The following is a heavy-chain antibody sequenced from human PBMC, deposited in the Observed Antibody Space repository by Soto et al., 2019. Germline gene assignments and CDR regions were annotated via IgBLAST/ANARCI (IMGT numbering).Heavy chain of an antibody. Sequence: SETLSLTCTVSGGSISSSSYYWGWIRQPPGKGLEWIGSIYYSGSTYYNPSLKSRVTISVDTSKNQFSLKLSSVTAADTAVYYCASPPRTYSSGWYADWFAPWGQGTLVTVSS. CDR3: ASPPRTYSSGWYADWFAP. V-gene: IGHV4-39*01. CDR1: GGSISSSSYY. J-gene: IGHJ5*02. CDR2: IYYSGST. D-gene: IGHD6-19*01.